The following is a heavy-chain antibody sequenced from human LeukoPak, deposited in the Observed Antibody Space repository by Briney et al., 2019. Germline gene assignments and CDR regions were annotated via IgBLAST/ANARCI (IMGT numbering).Heavy chain of an antibody. D-gene: IGHD3-22*01. J-gene: IGHJ4*02. CDR3: TLTMIVVARSHFDY. V-gene: IGHV3-49*04. Sequence: GGSLRLSCTASGFTFGEYGMSWVRQAPGKGLEWIGFIRSKGLGGTTEYAASVKGRFTISRDDSKSIAYLQLNSLKTEDTAVYYCTLTMIVVARSHFDYWGQGTLVTVSS. CDR1: GFTFGEYG. CDR2: IRSKGLGGTT.